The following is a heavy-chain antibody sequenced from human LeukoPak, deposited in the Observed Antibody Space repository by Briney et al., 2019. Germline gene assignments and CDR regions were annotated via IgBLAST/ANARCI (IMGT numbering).Heavy chain of an antibody. Sequence: PSETLSLTCTVSGGSVSSGSYYWSWIRQPPGKGLEWIGYIYYSGTTNYNPSLKSRVIISIDTSKNHFSLKLSSVTAADTAVYYCARDLAVVAPAATLDYWGQGTLVTVSS. D-gene: IGHD2-2*01. V-gene: IGHV4-61*03. CDR2: IYYSGTT. CDR3: ARDLAVVAPAATLDY. J-gene: IGHJ4*02. CDR1: GGSVSSGSYY.